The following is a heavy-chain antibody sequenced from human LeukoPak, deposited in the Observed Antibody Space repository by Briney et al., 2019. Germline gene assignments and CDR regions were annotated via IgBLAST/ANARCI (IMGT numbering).Heavy chain of an antibody. J-gene: IGHJ4*02. CDR3: ARVGSNQWLDY. V-gene: IGHV3-48*01. CDR1: GFTLSSYS. D-gene: IGHD6-19*01. Sequence: GGSLRLSCAASGFTLSSYSVNWVRQAPGKGLEWVSYISGGSSTIYNADSVKGRFTISRDNAKNLLYLLMDTLRAEDTAVYYCARVGSNQWLDYWGQGTLVTVSS. CDR2: ISGGSSTI.